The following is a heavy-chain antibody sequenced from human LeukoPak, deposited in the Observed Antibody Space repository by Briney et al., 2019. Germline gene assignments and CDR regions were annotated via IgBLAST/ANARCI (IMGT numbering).Heavy chain of an antibody. CDR1: EFTSSDYF. CDR3: ASTTRGGSQAYHYYYYGMDV. J-gene: IGHJ6*02. CDR2: ISSRGTTI. D-gene: IGHD2-21*01. V-gene: IGHV3-11*01. Sequence: GGSLRLSCAASEFTSSDYFMSGIRQAPGRGREGISYISSRGTTIYYEASVKGRFTISRDNANNSLFLQMNSLRVEDTAVYYCASTTRGGSQAYHYYYYGMDVWGQGTTVTVSS.